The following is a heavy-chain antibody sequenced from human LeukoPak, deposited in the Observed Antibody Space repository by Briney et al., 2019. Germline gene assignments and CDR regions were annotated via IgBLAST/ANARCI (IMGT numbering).Heavy chain of an antibody. CDR2: ISGSGGST. V-gene: IGHV3-23*01. D-gene: IGHD6-19*01. CDR3: ARAIEQWLDGDYYYYYYMDV. J-gene: IGHJ6*03. Sequence: GGSLRLSCAASGFTFSSYAMSWVRQAPGKGLEWVSPISGSGGSTYYADSVKGRFTISRDNSKNTLYLQMNSLRAEDTAVYYCARAIEQWLDGDYYYYYYMDVWGKGTTVTVSS. CDR1: GFTFSSYA.